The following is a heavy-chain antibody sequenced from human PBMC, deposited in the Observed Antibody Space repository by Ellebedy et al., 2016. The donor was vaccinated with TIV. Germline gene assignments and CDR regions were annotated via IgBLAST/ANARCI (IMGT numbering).Heavy chain of an antibody. V-gene: IGHV1-18*01. CDR1: GFAFGSYS. J-gene: IGHJ4*02. Sequence: ASVKVSCKASGFAFGSYSFSWVRQAPGQGLEWMAWISAYTGDTKYAQRFQGRLTVTTDTSTRTAYLELRSLRSDDRAVYYCARDMVQGMVARYLWFDYWGQGTLVTVSS. CDR3: ARDMVQGMVARYLWFDY. CDR2: ISAYTGDT. D-gene: IGHD5-12*01.